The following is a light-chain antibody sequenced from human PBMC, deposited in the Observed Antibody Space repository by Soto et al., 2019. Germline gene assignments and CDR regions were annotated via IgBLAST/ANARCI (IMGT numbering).Light chain of an antibody. V-gene: IGLV2-14*01. J-gene: IGLJ3*02. CDR3: SSYTSSGTLT. Sequence: QSVLTQPASVSGSPGQSITISCTGTSSDVGGYNYVSWYQQHPGKAPKLMIYEVSDRPSGVSNRFSGSKSGNTASLTISGLQAEDEADYHCSSYTSSGTLTFGGGTKLTVL. CDR1: SSDVGGYNY. CDR2: EVS.